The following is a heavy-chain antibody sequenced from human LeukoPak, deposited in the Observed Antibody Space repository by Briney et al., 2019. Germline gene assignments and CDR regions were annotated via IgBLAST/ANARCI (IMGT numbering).Heavy chain of an antibody. CDR2: IKSDGITI. CDR3: LRDLNWSLDQ. J-gene: IGHJ4*02. V-gene: IGHV3-74*01. Sequence: GGSLRLSCAASGCTFSNYMMHWVRKAPGKGLVWVSRIKSDGITITYADSVKGRFTISRDNAKNTLYLQMNSLRAEDTAVYYCLRDLNWSLDQWGQGTLVTVSS. D-gene: IGHD1-20*01. CDR1: GCTFSNYM.